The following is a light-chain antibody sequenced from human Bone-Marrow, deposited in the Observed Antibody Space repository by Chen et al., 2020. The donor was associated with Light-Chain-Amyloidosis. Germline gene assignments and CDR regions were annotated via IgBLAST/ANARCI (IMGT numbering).Light chain of an antibody. CDR3: SSITDSTTWV. CDR2: DVN. J-gene: IGLJ3*02. Sequence: QSALSQPASVSGSPGQPITISCTGSSSDIGGNKYVSWYQHYPGKAPRLMIYDVNNRPSGVSNRFSGSKSGSTASLTISGLQAEDEAAYYCSSITDSTTWVFGGGTKVTVL. V-gene: IGLV2-14*03. CDR1: SSDIGGNKY.